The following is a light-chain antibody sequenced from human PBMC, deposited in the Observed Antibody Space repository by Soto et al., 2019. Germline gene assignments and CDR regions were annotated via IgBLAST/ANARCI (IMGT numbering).Light chain of an antibody. V-gene: IGKV3-20*01. J-gene: IGKJ1*01. CDR1: QSVSSSY. Sequence: EILLTQSPGTLSLSPGERATLSCRASQSVSSSYLAWYQQKPGQAPRLLIYGASSRATGIPDRVSGSGSGTDFALTISRLEPEDFALYYCQQYGSSPWTFGQGTKVEIK. CDR3: QQYGSSPWT. CDR2: GAS.